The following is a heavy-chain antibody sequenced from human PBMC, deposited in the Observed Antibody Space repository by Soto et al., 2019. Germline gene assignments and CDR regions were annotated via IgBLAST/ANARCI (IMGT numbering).Heavy chain of an antibody. CDR1: GFTFSSYS. CDR3: ARDRTTVTIRWFDP. D-gene: IGHD4-17*01. J-gene: IGHJ5*02. V-gene: IGHV3-21*01. CDR2: ISSSSSYI. Sequence: GSLRLSCAASGFTFSSYSMNWVRQAPGKGLEWVSSISSSSSYIYHADSVKGRFTISRDNAKNSLYLQMNSLRAEDTAVYYCARDRTTVTIRWFDPWGQGTLVTVSS.